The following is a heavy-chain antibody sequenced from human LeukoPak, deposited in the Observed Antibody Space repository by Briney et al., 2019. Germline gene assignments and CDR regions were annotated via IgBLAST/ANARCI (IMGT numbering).Heavy chain of an antibody. CDR3: ARVAVAGEEYFHH. CDR1: GFSFTNYA. V-gene: IGHV3-66*02. D-gene: IGHD2-15*01. Sequence: PGGSLRLSCAASGFSFTNYAMSWVRQAPGKGLEWVSLIYDGGSTFYADSVKGRFTISRDNSKNTLYLQMNSLRAEDSAVYYCARVAVAGEEYFHHWGQGTLVTVSS. CDR2: IYDGGST. J-gene: IGHJ1*01.